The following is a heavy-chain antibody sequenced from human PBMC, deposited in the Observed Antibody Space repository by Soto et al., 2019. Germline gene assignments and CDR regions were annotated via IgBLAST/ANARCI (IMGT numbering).Heavy chain of an antibody. V-gene: IGHV5-51*01. CDR1: GYSFNSYW. CDR2: IYPDDSDI. J-gene: IGHJ3*01. D-gene: IGHD3-9*01. Sequence: LGESLKISCKASGYSFNSYWIGWVRQKPGKGLEWMGSIYPDDSDIRYSPSFQGQVTISADKSITTAYLQWSSLKASDTAIYYCARQFLTGYYNYREAFDVWGHGTMVTVSS. CDR3: ARQFLTGYYNYREAFDV.